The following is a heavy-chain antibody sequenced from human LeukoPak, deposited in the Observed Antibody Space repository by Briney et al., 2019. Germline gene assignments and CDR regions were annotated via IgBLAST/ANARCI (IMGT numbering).Heavy chain of an antibody. CDR1: GFTFRSYS. V-gene: IGHV3-21*01. CDR3: SRGDNVVVTAPPVN. Sequence: GGSLRLSCAASGFTFRSYSMNWVRQAPGKGLEWVSSISSSSSYIYYADSVKGRFTISRDDAKNSLYLQLNSLRAEDTAVYYCSRGDNVVVTAPPVNWGQGTLVTVSS. D-gene: IGHD2-21*02. CDR2: ISSSSSYI. J-gene: IGHJ4*02.